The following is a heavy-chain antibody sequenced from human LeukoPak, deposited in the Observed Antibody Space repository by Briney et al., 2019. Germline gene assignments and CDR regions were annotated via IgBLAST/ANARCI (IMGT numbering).Heavy chain of an antibody. CDR2: ISWDGGST. J-gene: IGHJ4*02. D-gene: IGHD1-26*01. Sequence: GGSLRLSCAASGFTFDDYAMHWVRQAPGKGLEWVSLISWDGGSTYYADSVKGRFTISRDNSKNSLYLQMNSLRAEDTALYYCAKGRYSGSYYGLTDYWGQGTLVTVSS. CDR3: AKGRYSGSYYGLTDY. V-gene: IGHV3-43D*03. CDR1: GFTFDDYA.